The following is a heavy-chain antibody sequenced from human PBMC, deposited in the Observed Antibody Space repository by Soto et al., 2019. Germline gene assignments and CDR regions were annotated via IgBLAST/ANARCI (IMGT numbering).Heavy chain of an antibody. CDR3: VRDYASDSGVHLDF. CDR1: GYTFTSYG. V-gene: IGHV1-18*01. CDR2: ISAYNGNT. D-gene: IGHD3-22*01. J-gene: IGHJ4*02. Sequence: ASVKVSCKASGYTFTSYGISWVRQAPGQGLEWMGWISAYNGNTNYAQKLQGRVSITRDTSASTAYMELRSLISEDTAVYYCVRDYASDSGVHLDFWGQGALVTVSS.